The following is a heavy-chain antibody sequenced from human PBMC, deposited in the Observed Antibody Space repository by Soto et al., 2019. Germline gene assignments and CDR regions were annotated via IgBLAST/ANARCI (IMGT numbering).Heavy chain of an antibody. CDR3: ARVTLGVGAPPYIKYYYGMDV. CDR1: GGTFSNYA. CDR2: FIPLFGTA. J-gene: IGHJ6*02. D-gene: IGHD1-26*01. V-gene: IGHV1-69*01. Sequence: QVQLVQSGAEVKKPGSSVKVSCEASGGTFSNYAITWVRQAPGQGLEWMGGFIPLFGTADYAQKFQGRVTITADESTNTAYMELSSLRSEDTAVYYCARVTLGVGAPPYIKYYYGMDVWGQGTTVTVSS.